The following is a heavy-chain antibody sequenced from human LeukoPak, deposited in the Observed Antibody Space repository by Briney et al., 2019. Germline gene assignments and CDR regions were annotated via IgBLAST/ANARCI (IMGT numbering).Heavy chain of an antibody. J-gene: IGHJ4*02. D-gene: IGHD2-8*01. CDR2: IKSKTDGGTT. Sequence: PGGSLRLSCAASGFTFSNAWMSWVRQAPGKGLEWVGRIKSKTDGGTTDYAAPVKGRFTISRDNAKNSLYLQMNSLRAEDTAVYYCARDKGVLNDALDYWGQGTLVTVSS. V-gene: IGHV3-15*01. CDR3: ARDKGVLNDALDY. CDR1: GFTFSNAW.